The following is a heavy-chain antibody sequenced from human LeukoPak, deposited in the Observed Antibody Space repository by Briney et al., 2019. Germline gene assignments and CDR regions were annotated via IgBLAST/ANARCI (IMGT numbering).Heavy chain of an antibody. CDR3: ARRGGGWFDY. D-gene: IGHD2-15*01. CDR1: GGSISSYY. CDR2: IYYSGST. V-gene: IGHV4-59*08. Sequence: SETLSLTCSVSGGSISSYYWSWIRQPPGKGLEWIGYIYYSGSTHYNPSLKSRLTISVDKSKNQFSLKLSSVTAADTAVYYCARRGGGWFDYWGQGTLVTVSS. J-gene: IGHJ4*02.